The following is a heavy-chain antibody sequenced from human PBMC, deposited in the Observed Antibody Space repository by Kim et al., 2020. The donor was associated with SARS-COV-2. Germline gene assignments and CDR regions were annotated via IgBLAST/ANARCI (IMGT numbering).Heavy chain of an antibody. Sequence: SETLSLTCTVSGGSISSGSYYWSWIRQPAGKGLEWIGRIYTSGSTNYNPSLKSRVTISVDTSKNQFSLKLSSVTAADTAVYYCARDRGAMVTEGWFDPWGQGTLVTVSS. D-gene: IGHD5-18*01. V-gene: IGHV4-61*02. CDR2: IYTSGST. CDR1: GGSISSGSYY. CDR3: ARDRGAMVTEGWFDP. J-gene: IGHJ5*02.